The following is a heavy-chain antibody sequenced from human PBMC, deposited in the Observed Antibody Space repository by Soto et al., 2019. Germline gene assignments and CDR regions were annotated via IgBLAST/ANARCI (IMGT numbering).Heavy chain of an antibody. Sequence: ASVNVSCKASGYTFTSYGISWVRQAPGQGLEWMGWISAYNGNTNYAQKLQGRVTMTTDTSTSTAYMELRSLRSDDTAVYYCARDLLTYYYDSSGSDPFDYWGQGTLVTVSS. J-gene: IGHJ4*02. V-gene: IGHV1-18*01. CDR1: GYTFTSYG. CDR2: ISAYNGNT. CDR3: ARDLLTYYYDSSGSDPFDY. D-gene: IGHD3-22*01.